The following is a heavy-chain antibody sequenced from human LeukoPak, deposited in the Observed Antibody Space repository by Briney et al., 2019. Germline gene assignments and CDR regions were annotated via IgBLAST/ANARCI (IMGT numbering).Heavy chain of an antibody. CDR3: ARRDSSGYYFKDMDY. V-gene: IGHV4-30-4*07. Sequence: SETLSLTCAVSGDSISSGGYSWSWIRQTPGKGLEWIAYIHDSGSTYNNPSLKSRLSISIDTSKNQFSLKLNSVTAADTAVYYCARRDSSGYYFKDMDYWGQGTLVTVSS. CDR2: IHDSGST. J-gene: IGHJ4*02. D-gene: IGHD3-22*01. CDR1: GDSISSGGYS.